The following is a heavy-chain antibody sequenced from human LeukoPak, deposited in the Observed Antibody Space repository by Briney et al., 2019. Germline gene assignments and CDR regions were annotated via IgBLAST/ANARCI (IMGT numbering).Heavy chain of an antibody. CDR2: IYTTGSP. D-gene: IGHD3-10*01. CDR1: GVSVSSTNYY. J-gene: IGHJ5*02. V-gene: IGHV4-61*02. Sequence: SETLSLTCTVSGVSVSSTNYYWTWIRQPAGKGLEWIGRIYTTGSPSYSPSLKSRATISVDTSTNQFSLELTSVSAADTAVYYCARDRGITTARGVPSWFDPWGQGILVTVSS. CDR3: ARDRGITTARGVPSWFDP.